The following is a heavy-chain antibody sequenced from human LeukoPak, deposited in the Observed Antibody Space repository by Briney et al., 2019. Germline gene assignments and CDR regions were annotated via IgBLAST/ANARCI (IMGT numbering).Heavy chain of an antibody. CDR2: ISSSSSYI. J-gene: IGHJ4*02. V-gene: IGHV3-21*01. CDR3: ARERQYQSRGFDY. D-gene: IGHD2-2*01. CDR1: GFTFSSYS. Sequence: GGSLRLSXAASGFTFSSYSMNWVRQAPGKGLEWVSSISSSSSYIYYADSVKGRFTISRDNAKNSLYLQMNSLRAEDTAVYYCARERQYQSRGFDYWGQGTLVTVSS.